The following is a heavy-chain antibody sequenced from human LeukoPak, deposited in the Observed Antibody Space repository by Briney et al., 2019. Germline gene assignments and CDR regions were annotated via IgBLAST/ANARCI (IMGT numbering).Heavy chain of an antibody. CDR1: GGTFSSYA. Sequence: GAPVKVSCKASGGTFSSYAISRVRQAPGQGLEWMGGIIPIFGTANYAQKFQGRVTITADESTSTAYMELSSLRSEDTAVYYCARVGNRYCGGDCYSRFQHWGQGTLVTVSS. J-gene: IGHJ1*01. CDR3: ARVGNRYCGGDCYSRFQH. D-gene: IGHD2-21*01. CDR2: IIPIFGTA. V-gene: IGHV1-69*13.